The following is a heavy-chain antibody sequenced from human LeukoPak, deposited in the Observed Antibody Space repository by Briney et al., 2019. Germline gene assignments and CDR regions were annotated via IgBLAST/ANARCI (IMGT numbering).Heavy chain of an antibody. J-gene: IGHJ4*02. D-gene: IGHD3-10*02. CDR1: GFTFSSYW. CDR2: IFSGGTT. Sequence: GGSLRLTCAASGFTFSSYWMSWVRQAPGKGLEWVSVIFSGGTTFHADSVKGRFTVFRDVSKNTVYLQMNNLRVDDTATYYCVREVPMLWGQGALVTVTS. CDR3: VREVPML. V-gene: IGHV3-53*01.